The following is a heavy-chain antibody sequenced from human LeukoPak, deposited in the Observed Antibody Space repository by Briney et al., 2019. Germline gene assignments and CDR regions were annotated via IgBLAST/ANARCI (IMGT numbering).Heavy chain of an antibody. V-gene: IGHV4-4*07. CDR1: GGSISPISRYY. CDR2: IYTSGST. J-gene: IGHJ3*02. Sequence: SETLSLTCTVSGGSISPISRYYWSWIRQPAGKGLEWIGRIYTSGSTNYNPSLKSRVTMSVDTSKNQFSLKLSSVTAADTAVYYCARRELPRGGAFDIWGQGTMVTVSS. D-gene: IGHD1-26*01. CDR3: ARRELPRGGAFDI.